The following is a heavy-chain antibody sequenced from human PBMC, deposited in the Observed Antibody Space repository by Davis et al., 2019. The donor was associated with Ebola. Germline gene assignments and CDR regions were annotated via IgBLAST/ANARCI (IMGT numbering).Heavy chain of an antibody. CDR1: GFTFSSYS. V-gene: IGHV3-33*08. D-gene: IGHD3-22*01. CDR2: IWYNGSNK. J-gene: IGHJ5*02. Sequence: GGSLRLSCAASGFTFSSYSMNWVRQAPGKGLEWVAVIWYNGSNKYYADSVKGRFTISRDNSKNTLYLQMNSLRAEDTAVYYCARELYYYDSSPGWFDPWGQGTLVTVSS. CDR3: ARELYYYDSSPGWFDP.